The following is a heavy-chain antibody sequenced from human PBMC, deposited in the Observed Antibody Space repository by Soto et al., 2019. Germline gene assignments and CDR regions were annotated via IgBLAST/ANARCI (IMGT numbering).Heavy chain of an antibody. D-gene: IGHD4-17*01. J-gene: IGHJ4*02. CDR3: TTDSDMTTVTTSDY. CDR1: GFTFSNAW. CDR2: IKSKTDGGTT. V-gene: IGHV3-15*01. Sequence: PGGSLRLSCAASGFTFSNAWMSWVRQAPGKGLEWVGRIKSKTDGGTTDYAAPVKGRFTISRDDSKNTLYLQMNSLKTEDTAVYYCTTDSDMTTVTTSDYWGQGTLVTVSS.